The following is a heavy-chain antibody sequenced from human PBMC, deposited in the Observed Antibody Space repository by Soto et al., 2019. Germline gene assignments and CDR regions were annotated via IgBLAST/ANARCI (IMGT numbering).Heavy chain of an antibody. V-gene: IGHV3-13*01. J-gene: IGHJ6*02. Sequence: WGSLRLSCSASVFTFSSYDMHWVRQATGKGLEWVSAIGTAGDTYYPGSVKGRFTISRENAKNSLYLQMNSLRAGDTAVYYCARGGAWWQHPLRQPLYGMDVWGQGTTVTVSS. CDR2: IGTAGDT. CDR1: VFTFSSYD. D-gene: IGHD2-15*01. CDR3: ARGGAWWQHPLRQPLYGMDV.